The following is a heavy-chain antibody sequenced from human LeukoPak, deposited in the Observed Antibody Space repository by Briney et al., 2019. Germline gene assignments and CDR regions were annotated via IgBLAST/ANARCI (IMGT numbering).Heavy chain of an antibody. J-gene: IGHJ4*02. D-gene: IGHD3-22*01. Sequence: GGSLRLSCAASGFTFSAYWMHWVRQAPGTGLEWVSRINNDGSSTTYADSVKGRFTISRDNAKNTLYLQMNSLRAEDTAVYYCARDLELAYYDSTGYEYWGQGNLVTVSS. V-gene: IGHV3-74*01. CDR3: ARDLELAYYDSTGYEY. CDR2: INNDGSST. CDR1: GFTFSAYW.